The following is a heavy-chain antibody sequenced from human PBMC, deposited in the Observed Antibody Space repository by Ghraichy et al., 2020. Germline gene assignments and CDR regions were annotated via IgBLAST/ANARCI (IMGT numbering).Heavy chain of an antibody. D-gene: IGHD3-9*01. V-gene: IGHV3-64*01. J-gene: IGHJ4*02. CDR2: IRGNGERT. CDR3: VGALDWTYDY. Sequence: GGSLRLSCAVSGFTFSSSTMHWVRQAPGKGLEYVSAIRGNGERTYYANSVKGRFTISGDDSKNTLYLQMNSLRLDDMAVYYCVGALDWTYDYWCQGTAVTVSS. CDR1: GFTFSSST.